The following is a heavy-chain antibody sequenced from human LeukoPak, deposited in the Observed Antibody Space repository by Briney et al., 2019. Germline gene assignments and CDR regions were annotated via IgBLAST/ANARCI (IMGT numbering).Heavy chain of an antibody. Sequence: PGGSLRLSCAASGFTFSSYTMHWIRQAPGKGLEWVSSISGSNSYIFYADSVKGRFTVSRDNAKDSLYLQMNSLRAEDTAVYYCAKGGHSRNDAFDIWGQGTMVTVSS. V-gene: IGHV3-21*04. CDR2: ISGSNSYI. CDR3: AKGGHSRNDAFDI. D-gene: IGHD2-15*01. J-gene: IGHJ3*02. CDR1: GFTFSSYT.